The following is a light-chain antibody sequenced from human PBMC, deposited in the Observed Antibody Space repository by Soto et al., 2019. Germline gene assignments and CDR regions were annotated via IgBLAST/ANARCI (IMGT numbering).Light chain of an antibody. Sequence: QSVMTQPPSVSAAPGQKVIISCSGSSSNIGGNSVSWYQQLPGTAPKLLIYDDNKRPSGIPDRFSGSKSGTSATLGITGFQTGDEADYYGGSWDSSLSAYVFGTGTKLTVL. CDR3: GSWDSSLSAYV. J-gene: IGLJ1*01. V-gene: IGLV1-51*01. CDR1: SSNIGGNS. CDR2: DDN.